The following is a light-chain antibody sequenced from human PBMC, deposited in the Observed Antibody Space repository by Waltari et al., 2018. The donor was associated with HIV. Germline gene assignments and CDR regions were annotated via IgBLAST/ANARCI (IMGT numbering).Light chain of an antibody. CDR1: RNVNNN. J-gene: IGKJ4*01. CDR2: GAS. CDR3: QQYDKWPLT. V-gene: IGKV3-15*01. Sequence: EIVMTQSPATLSVSPGARVTLSCRASRNVNNNLAWYQQKPGQAPRLLIYGASSRATVLPARFSGSGSGTEFTLTISSLQSEDFVVYYCQQYDKWPLTFGGGTKVEIK.